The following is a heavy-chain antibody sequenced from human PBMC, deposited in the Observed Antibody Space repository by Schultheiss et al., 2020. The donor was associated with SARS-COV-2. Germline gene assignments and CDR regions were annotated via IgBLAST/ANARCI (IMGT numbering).Heavy chain of an antibody. V-gene: IGHV3-23*01. CDR1: GFTVSSNY. CDR3: ARVYSYDDNWFDP. CDR2: ISGRGGST. D-gene: IGHD5-18*01. Sequence: GESLKISCAASGFTVSSNYMSWVRQAPGKGLEWVSTISGRGGSTYNADSVKGRFTISRDNSKNTLYLQMSSLRAEDTAVYYCARVYSYDDNWFDPWGQGTLVTVSS. J-gene: IGHJ5*02.